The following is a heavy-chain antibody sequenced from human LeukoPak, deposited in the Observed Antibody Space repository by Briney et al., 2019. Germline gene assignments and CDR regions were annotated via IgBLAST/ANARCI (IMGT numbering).Heavy chain of an antibody. Sequence: SFKASGYTFTDHYLHGVGQAPGRGLEGVAVISYEGSNKYYPDSVKGRFTISRDNSKNTLYLQVNRLRAEDTAVYSCAKDGGRTTLDCSGGSCSYNYWGQGTPVTVSS. CDR3: AKDGGRTTLDCSGGSCSYNY. D-gene: IGHD2-15*01. V-gene: IGHV3-30*18. CDR2: ISYEGSNK. CDR1: GYTFTDHY. J-gene: IGHJ4*02.